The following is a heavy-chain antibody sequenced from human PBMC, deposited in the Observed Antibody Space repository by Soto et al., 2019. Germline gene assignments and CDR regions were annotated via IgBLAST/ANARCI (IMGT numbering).Heavy chain of an antibody. CDR2: IIPIFGTA. D-gene: IGHD6-6*01. V-gene: IGHV1-69*13. J-gene: IGHJ6*02. CDR3: ARKSEQLVADYYYYYGMDV. CDR1: GGTFSSYA. Sequence: ASVKVSCKASGGTFSSYAISWVRQAPGQGLEWMGGIIPIFGTANYAQKFQGRVTITADESTSTAYMELSSLRSEDTAVYYCARKSEQLVADYYYYYGMDVWGQGTTVTASS.